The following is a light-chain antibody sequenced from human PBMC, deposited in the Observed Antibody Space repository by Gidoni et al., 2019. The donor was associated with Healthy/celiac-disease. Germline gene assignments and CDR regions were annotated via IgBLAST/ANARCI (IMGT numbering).Light chain of an antibody. CDR2: ASS. CDR1: QSISSY. CDR3: QQSYSTPWT. J-gene: IGKJ1*01. Sequence: DIQMTQSPSSHSASVGDRVTITCRASQSISSYLNWYQQKPGKAPKLLNYASSSLQSGVPSSFSGSGAGKDFTLTSSSQQPEDFATYYCQQSYSTPWTFGQGTKVEIK. V-gene: IGKV1-39*01.